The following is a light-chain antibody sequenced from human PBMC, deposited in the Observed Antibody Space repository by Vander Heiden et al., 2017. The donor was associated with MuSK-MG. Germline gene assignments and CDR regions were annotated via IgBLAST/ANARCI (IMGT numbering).Light chain of an antibody. CDR2: DAS. Sequence: DIVLTQSPATLSLSPGERATLSCRASQSVSSSLAWFQQKPGQAPRLLIYDASNRATGIPARFSGSGSGTDSTLTISGLEPEDFAVYYWQQRSDSYTFGQWTKLEIK. J-gene: IGKJ2*01. V-gene: IGKV3-11*01. CDR3: QQRSDSYT. CDR1: QSVSSS.